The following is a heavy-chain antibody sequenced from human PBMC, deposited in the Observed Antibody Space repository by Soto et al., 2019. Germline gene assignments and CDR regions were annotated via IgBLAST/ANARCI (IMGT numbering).Heavy chain of an antibody. Sequence: PSETLSLTCTVSGGSISSYYWSWIRQPPGKGLEWIGYIYYSGSTNYNPSLKSRVTISVDTSKNQFSLKLSSVTAADTAVYYCAREAGQGWFDPWGQRTLVTVSS. CDR1: GGSISSYY. CDR2: IYYSGST. V-gene: IGHV4-59*01. J-gene: IGHJ5*02. CDR3: AREAGQGWFDP.